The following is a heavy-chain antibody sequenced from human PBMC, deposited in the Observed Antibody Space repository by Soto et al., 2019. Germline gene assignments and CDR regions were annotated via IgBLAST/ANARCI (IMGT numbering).Heavy chain of an antibody. Sequence: SETLSLTCAVSGGSISSGGYSWSWIRQPPGKGLEWIGYIYHSGSTYYNPSLKSRVTISVDRSKNQFSLKLSSVTAADTAVYYCARAQRSVTPPYYFDYWGQGTLVTVS. CDR1: GGSISSGGYS. CDR2: IYHSGST. CDR3: ARAQRSVTPPYYFDY. D-gene: IGHD3-10*01. V-gene: IGHV4-30-2*01. J-gene: IGHJ4*02.